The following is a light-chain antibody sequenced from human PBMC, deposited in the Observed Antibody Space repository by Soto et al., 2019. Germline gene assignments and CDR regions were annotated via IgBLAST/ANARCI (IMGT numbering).Light chain of an antibody. CDR2: DVS. CDR1: SSDVGGYNY. Sequence: QSVLTQPASVSGSPGQSISISCPGTSSDVGGYNYVSWYQQHPGKAPKLMIYDVSNRPSGVSNRFPGSKSGNTASLTISGLQAEDEADYYCSSYTSSSTYVFGTGTKVTVL. CDR3: SSYTSSSTYV. V-gene: IGLV2-14*01. J-gene: IGLJ1*01.